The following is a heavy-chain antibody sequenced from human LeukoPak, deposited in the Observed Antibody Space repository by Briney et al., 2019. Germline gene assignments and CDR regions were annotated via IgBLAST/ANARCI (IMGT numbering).Heavy chain of an antibody. J-gene: IGHJ4*02. CDR1: GYTFTSYD. D-gene: IGHD3-22*01. CDR3: ARRSDDYDSSAYYH. V-gene: IGHV1-8*01. CDR2: VNPNSGNT. Sequence: ASVKVSCKASGYTFTSYDINWVRQATGQGLEWMGWVNPNSGNTGYAQKFQGRVTMTMDPSISTAYMELSSLRSEDTAVYYCARRSDDYDSSAYYHWGQGTLVTVSS.